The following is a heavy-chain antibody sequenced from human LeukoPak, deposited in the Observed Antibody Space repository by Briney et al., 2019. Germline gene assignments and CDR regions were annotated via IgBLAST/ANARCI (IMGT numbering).Heavy chain of an antibody. CDR3: ARQANDHSGHDY. CDR1: GYTFTSYY. V-gene: IGHV1-2*02. Sequence: ASVKVSCKASGYTFTSYYMHWVRQAPGQGLEGMGWINPNSGGTNYAQKFQDRVTMTRDTSISTAYMELSSLRSDDTAVYYCARQANDHSGHDYWGQGTLVTVSS. D-gene: IGHD3-22*01. CDR2: INPNSGGT. J-gene: IGHJ4*02.